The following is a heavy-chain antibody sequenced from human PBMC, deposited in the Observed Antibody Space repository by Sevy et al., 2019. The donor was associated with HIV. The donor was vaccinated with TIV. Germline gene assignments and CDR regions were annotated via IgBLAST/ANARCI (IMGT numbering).Heavy chain of an antibody. CDR1: GYRLRELS. D-gene: IGHD1-26*01. CDR2: FDPEYDEP. J-gene: IGHJ4*02. Sequence: ASVKVSCNVSGYRLRELSTYWVRQTPAKGLEGMGGFDPEYDEPTYAQNFQGRVTMTEDTSTDTAYMELSSLTSEETAVYYCATLIVGTSYLRLWGPGTLVTVS. V-gene: IGHV1-24*01. CDR3: ATLIVGTSYLRL.